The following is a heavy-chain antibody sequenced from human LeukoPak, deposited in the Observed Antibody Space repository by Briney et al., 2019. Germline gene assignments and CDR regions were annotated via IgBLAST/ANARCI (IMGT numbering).Heavy chain of an antibody. CDR3: ARGRGYSYGRGYFDY. V-gene: IGHV4-34*01. CDR1: GGSFSGYY. J-gene: IGHJ4*02. D-gene: IGHD5-18*01. CDR2: INHSGST. Sequence: SETLSLTCAVYGGSFSGYYWSWIRQPPGKGLEWIGEINHSGSTNYNPSLKSRVTISVDTSKTQFSLKLSSVTAADTAVYYCARGRGYSYGRGYFDYWGQGTLVTVSS.